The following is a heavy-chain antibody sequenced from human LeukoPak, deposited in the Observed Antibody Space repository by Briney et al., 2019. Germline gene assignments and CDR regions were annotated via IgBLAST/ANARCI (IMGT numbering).Heavy chain of an antibody. J-gene: IGHJ4*02. D-gene: IGHD6-19*01. CDR2: IYYSGST. CDR1: GGSISSSSYY. Sequence: SETLSLTCTVSGGSISSSSYYWGWIRQPPGKGLEWIGSIYYSGSTYYNPSLKSRVTISVDTSKNQFSLKLSSVTAADTAVYYCASSVAAPTDFDYWGQGTLVTVSS. V-gene: IGHV4-39*01. CDR3: ASSVAAPTDFDY.